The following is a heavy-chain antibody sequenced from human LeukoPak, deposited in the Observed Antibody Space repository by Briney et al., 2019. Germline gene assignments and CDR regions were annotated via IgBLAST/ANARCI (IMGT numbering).Heavy chain of an antibody. J-gene: IGHJ1*01. CDR2: IYHSGST. Sequence: PSETLSLTCAVSGGSISSGGYSWSWIRQPPGKGLEWIVYIYHSGSTYYNPSLKSRVTISVDRSKNQFSLKLSSVTAADTAVYYCARGATSSGKRAEYFQHWGQGTLVTVSS. CDR1: GGSISSGGYS. D-gene: IGHD6-19*01. V-gene: IGHV4-30-2*01. CDR3: ARGATSSGKRAEYFQH.